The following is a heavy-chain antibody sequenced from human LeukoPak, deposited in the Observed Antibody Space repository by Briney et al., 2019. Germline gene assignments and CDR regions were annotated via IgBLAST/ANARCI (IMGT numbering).Heavy chain of an antibody. CDR2: IKQDGSEK. V-gene: IGHV3-7*01. CDR1: GFTFSSYW. CDR3: ARNNYYYYMDV. D-gene: IGHD2/OR15-2a*01. J-gene: IGHJ6*03. Sequence: PGGSLRLSCAASGFTFSSYWMSWVRQAPGKGLKWVANIKQDGSEKYYVDSVKGRFTISRDNAKNSLYLQMNSLRAEDTAVYYCARNNYYYYMDVWGKGSTVTVSS.